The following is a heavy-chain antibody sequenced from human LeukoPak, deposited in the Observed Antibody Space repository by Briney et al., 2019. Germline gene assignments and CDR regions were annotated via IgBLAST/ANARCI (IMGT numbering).Heavy chain of an antibody. J-gene: IGHJ4*02. CDR3: ARGQQLSQGYYDFWSGYPRGTVFDY. V-gene: IGHV1-8*01. Sequence: GASVKVSCKASGYTFTSYDSNWVRQATGQGLEWMVWMNPNSGNTGYAQKFQGRVTMTRNIAISTAYMQLSSLRSEDTAVYYCARGQQLSQGYYDFWSGYPRGTVFDYWGQGTLVTVSS. CDR2: MNPNSGNT. D-gene: IGHD3-3*01. CDR1: GYTFTSYD.